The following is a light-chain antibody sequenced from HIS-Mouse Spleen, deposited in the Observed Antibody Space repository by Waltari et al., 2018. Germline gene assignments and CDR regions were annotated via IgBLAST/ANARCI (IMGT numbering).Light chain of an antibody. CDR1: KLGEKY. Sequence: SYELTQRPSVCVSPGQTASITCSGDKLGEKYACCYQQNPGQSPVLVIYQDSQRPSGCDELFSGSYAGNTATATISRTQAMDEADYYCQASDSSYSVFGGGTKLTVL. J-gene: IGLJ2*01. CDR2: QDS. CDR3: QASDSSYSV. V-gene: IGLV3-1*01.